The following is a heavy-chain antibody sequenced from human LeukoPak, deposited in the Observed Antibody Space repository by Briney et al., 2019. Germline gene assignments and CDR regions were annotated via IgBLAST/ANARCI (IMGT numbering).Heavy chain of an antibody. J-gene: IGHJ4*02. Sequence: PSETLSLTCTVSGVSISSYYWSWIRQPPGKGLEWIGYIYYSGSTNYNPSLKSRVTISVDTSKNQFSLKLSSVTAADTAVYYCARAGLWFGGFLDYWGQETLVTVSS. CDR2: IYYSGST. D-gene: IGHD3-10*01. V-gene: IGHV4-59*01. CDR1: GVSISSYY. CDR3: ARAGLWFGGFLDY.